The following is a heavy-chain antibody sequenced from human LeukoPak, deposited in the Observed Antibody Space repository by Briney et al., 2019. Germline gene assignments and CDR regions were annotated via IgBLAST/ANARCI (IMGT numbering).Heavy chain of an antibody. CDR2: ISSSSSYI. CDR3: ARERQLERLAFGKEGSAFDY. J-gene: IGHJ4*02. Sequence: PGGSLRLYCAASGITFNSYTMNWVRQAPGKGLEWVSSISSSSSYIYYAASVKGRFTISRDNAKNSLYLQMNRLRAEDTAVYYCARERQLERLAFGKEGSAFDYWGQGTLVTVSS. V-gene: IGHV3-21*01. D-gene: IGHD1-1*01. CDR1: GITFNSYT.